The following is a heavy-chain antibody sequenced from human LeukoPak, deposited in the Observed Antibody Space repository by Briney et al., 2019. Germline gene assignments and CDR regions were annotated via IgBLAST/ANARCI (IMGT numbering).Heavy chain of an antibody. CDR1: GGSISSGGYY. V-gene: IGHV4-30-2*01. J-gene: IGHJ4*02. CDR3: ARVRAVAGRRGLDY. CDR2: IYHSGST. D-gene: IGHD6-19*01. Sequence: PSETLSLTCAVSGGSISSGGYYWSWIRQPPGKGLEWIGYIYHSGSTYYNPSLKSRVTISVDRSKNQFSLKLSSVTAADTALYHCARVRAVAGRRGLDYWGQGTLVTVSS.